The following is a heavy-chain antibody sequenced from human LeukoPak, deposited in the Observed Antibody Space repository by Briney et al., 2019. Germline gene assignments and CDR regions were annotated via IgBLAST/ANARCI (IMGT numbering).Heavy chain of an antibody. V-gene: IGHV3-23*01. Sequence: SGGSLRLSCAASGFTFSSFAMTWVRQAPGKGLEWVSGISGSAGSTYYADSVKGRFTISRDNSKNTLYLQMNSLRAEDTAVYYCAKERDDSRGQNLALFDPWGQGTLVTVSS. D-gene: IGHD3-22*01. CDR2: ISGSAGST. J-gene: IGHJ5*02. CDR1: GFTFSSFA. CDR3: AKERDDSRGQNLALFDP.